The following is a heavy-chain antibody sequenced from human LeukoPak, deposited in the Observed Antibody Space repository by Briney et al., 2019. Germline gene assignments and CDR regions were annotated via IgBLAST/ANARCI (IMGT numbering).Heavy chain of an antibody. V-gene: IGHV3-23*01. Sequence: GGSLRLSCAASGFTFSSYAMSWVRQAPGKGLEWVSAISGSGGSTYYADSVKGRFTISRDNAKNSLYLQMNSLRAEDTAVYYCAREGPRWDNYGNADDYWGQGTLVTVSS. D-gene: IGHD4-11*01. CDR2: ISGSGGST. CDR3: AREGPRWDNYGNADDY. CDR1: GFTFSSYA. J-gene: IGHJ4*02.